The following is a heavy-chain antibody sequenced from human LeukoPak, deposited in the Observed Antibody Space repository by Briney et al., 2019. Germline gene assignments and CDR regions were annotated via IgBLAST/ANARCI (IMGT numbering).Heavy chain of an antibody. CDR1: GLTASSNY. J-gene: IGHJ2*01. Sequence: GGSLRLSCAASGLTASSNYMSWVRQAPGKGLEWVSVIYSGGDIYYAYSVKGRFTISRDSSKNTLYLQMNSLRVEDTAVYYCARAAGDRIGYFDLWGRGTLVTVSS. CDR2: IYSGGDI. D-gene: IGHD7-27*01. V-gene: IGHV3-53*01. CDR3: ARAAGDRIGYFDL.